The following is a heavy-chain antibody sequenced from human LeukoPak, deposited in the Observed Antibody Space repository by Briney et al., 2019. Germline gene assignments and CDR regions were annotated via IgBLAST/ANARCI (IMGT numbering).Heavy chain of an antibody. CDR2: IYSGGST. J-gene: IGHJ4*02. CDR3: ARDDYDGVYFDY. CDR1: GFTVSSNY. D-gene: IGHD3-22*01. V-gene: IGHV3-66*01. Sequence: PGGSLRLSCAASGFTVSSNYMSWVRQAPGKGLEWASVIYSGGSTYYADSVKGRFTISRDSSKNTLYLQMNSLRAEDTAVYYCARDDYDGVYFDYWGQGTLVTVSS.